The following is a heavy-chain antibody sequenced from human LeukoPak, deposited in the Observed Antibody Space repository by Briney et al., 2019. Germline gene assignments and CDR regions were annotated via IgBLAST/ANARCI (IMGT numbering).Heavy chain of an antibody. CDR3: AKDRSDFWSGASMDV. D-gene: IGHD3-3*01. J-gene: IGHJ6*03. CDR1: GFNFVDYA. Sequence: GRSLRLSCAASGFNFVDYAMHWVRQPPGKGLEWVSGITWNSGSIGYADSVRDRFTISRDDAKNFLYLQMNSLRAEDTALYYCAKDRSDFWSGASMDVWGKGTTVTVSS. V-gene: IGHV3-9*01. CDR2: ITWNSGSI.